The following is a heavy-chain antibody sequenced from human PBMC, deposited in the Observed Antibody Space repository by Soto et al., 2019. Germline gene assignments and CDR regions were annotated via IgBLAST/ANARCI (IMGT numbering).Heavy chain of an antibody. J-gene: IGHJ6*02. Sequence: GASVKVSCKASGYTFTRYGISWVRQAPGQGLEWMGWISGYNGDTNYAQKFQDRVSMTIDTSTGTAYMELRSLKSDDTAIYYCAKNGQPPYYYYGLDVWGQGTKVTVSS. CDR2: ISGYNGDT. V-gene: IGHV1-18*01. D-gene: IGHD2-8*01. CDR1: GYTFTRYG. CDR3: AKNGQPPYYYYGLDV.